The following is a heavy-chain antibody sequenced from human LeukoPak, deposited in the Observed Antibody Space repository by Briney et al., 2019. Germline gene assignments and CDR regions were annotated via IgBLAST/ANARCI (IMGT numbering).Heavy chain of an antibody. CDR1: GFTFSSYW. D-gene: IGHD2-2*02. J-gene: IGHJ5*02. V-gene: IGHV3-30*18. Sequence: GGSLRLSCAASGFTFSSYWMSWVRQAPGKGLEGVAVISYDGSNKYYADSVKGRFTISRDNSKNTLYLQMNRLRAEDTAVYYCAKSDCSSTSCYTNWFDPWGQGTLVAVSS. CDR2: ISYDGSNK. CDR3: AKSDCSSTSCYTNWFDP.